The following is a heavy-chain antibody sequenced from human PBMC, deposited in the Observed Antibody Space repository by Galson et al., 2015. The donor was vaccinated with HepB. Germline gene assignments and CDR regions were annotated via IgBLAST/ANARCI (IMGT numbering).Heavy chain of an antibody. V-gene: IGHV4-34*01. D-gene: IGHD3-3*01. J-gene: IGHJ6*02. CDR3: ARKGDDFWSGYLAPVPYYYYYGMDV. CDR2: INHSGST. CDR1: GGSISSYY. Sequence: ETLSLTCTVSGGSISSYYWSWIRQPPGKGLEWIGEINHSGSTNYNPSLKSRVTISVDTSKNQFSLKLSSVTAADTAVYYCARKGDDFWSGYLAPVPYYYYYGMDVWGQGTTVTVSS.